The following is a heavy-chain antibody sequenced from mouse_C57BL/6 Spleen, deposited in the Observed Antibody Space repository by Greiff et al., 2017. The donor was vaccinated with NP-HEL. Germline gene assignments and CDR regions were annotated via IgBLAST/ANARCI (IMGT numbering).Heavy chain of an antibody. V-gene: IGHV1-64*01. J-gene: IGHJ2*01. CDR3: ARVRIYDGYLDY. D-gene: IGHD2-3*01. CDR1: GYTFTSYW. CDR2: IHPNSGST. Sequence: QVQLQQPGAELVKPGASVKLSCKASGYTFTSYWMHWVKQRPGQGLEWIGMIHPNSGSTNYNEKFKSKATLTVDTSSSTAYMQLSSLTSEDSAVYYCARVRIYDGYLDYWGQGTTLTVSS.